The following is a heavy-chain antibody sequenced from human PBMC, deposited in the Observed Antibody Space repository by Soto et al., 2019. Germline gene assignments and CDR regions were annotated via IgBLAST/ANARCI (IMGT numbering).Heavy chain of an antibody. Sequence: PGGYLRFSCAASGFSFSSYGMHWVRQAPGKGLEWVAVISYDGSNKYYADSVKGRFTISRDNSKNTLYLQMNSLRAEDTAVYYCAKGYSYGVLEPLGYWGQGTLVTVSS. V-gene: IGHV3-30*18. D-gene: IGHD5-18*01. CDR3: AKGYSYGVLEPLGY. CDR2: ISYDGSNK. J-gene: IGHJ4*02. CDR1: GFSFSSYG.